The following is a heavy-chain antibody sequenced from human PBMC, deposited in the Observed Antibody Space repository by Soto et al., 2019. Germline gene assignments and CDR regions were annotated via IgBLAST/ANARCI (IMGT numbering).Heavy chain of an antibody. J-gene: IGHJ6*02. CDR3: ASATHVWFPDYYYYGMDV. CDR2: ISGSGGST. Sequence: GGSLRLSCAASGFTFSSYAMSWVRQAPGKGLEWVSAISGSGGSTYYADSVKGRFTISRDNSKNTLYLQMNSLRAEDTAVYYCASATHVWFPDYYYYGMDVWGQGTTVTVSS. D-gene: IGHD2-15*01. CDR1: GFTFSSYA. V-gene: IGHV3-23*01.